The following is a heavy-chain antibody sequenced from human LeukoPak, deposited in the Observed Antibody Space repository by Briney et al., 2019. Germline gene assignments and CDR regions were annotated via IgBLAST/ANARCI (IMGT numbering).Heavy chain of an antibody. Sequence: GGSLRLSCAASGFTFSSYEMNWVRQAPGKGLEWVSYISSSGSTIYYADSVKGRFTISRDNSKNTLYLQMNSLRAEDTAVYYCAKDLKRSSEDHPDYWGQGTLVTVSS. D-gene: IGHD6-13*01. CDR2: ISSSGSTI. CDR1: GFTFSSYE. CDR3: AKDLKRSSEDHPDY. J-gene: IGHJ4*02. V-gene: IGHV3-48*03.